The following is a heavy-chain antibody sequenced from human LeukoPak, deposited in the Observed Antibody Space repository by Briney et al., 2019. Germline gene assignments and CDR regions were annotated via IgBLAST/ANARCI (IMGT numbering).Heavy chain of an antibody. CDR2: ITARADST. J-gene: IGHJ3*02. D-gene: IGHD2-8*02. CDR3: AKTSMWSIEVFHI. Sequence: GGSLRLSCAASGFTFSNYAMSWVRQAPGKGLEWVSGITARADSTYYADSVKGRVTVSRDNSKNTLFLQLNSLRAEDAAVYYCAKTSMWSIEVFHIWGQGTKVTVS. V-gene: IGHV3-23*01. CDR1: GFTFSNYA.